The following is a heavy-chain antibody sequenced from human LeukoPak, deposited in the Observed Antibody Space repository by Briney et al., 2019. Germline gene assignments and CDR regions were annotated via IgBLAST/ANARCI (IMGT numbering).Heavy chain of an antibody. CDR1: GGSFSGYY. V-gene: IGHV4-34*01. CDR2: INHSGST. J-gene: IGHJ5*02. CDR3: ARGPYGAGISNWFDP. D-gene: IGHD3-10*01. Sequence: SETLSLTCAVYGGSFSGYYWSWIRQPPGKGLEWIGEINHSGSTNYNPSLKSRVTISVDTSKNQFSLKLSSVTAADTAVYYCARGPYGAGISNWFDPWGQGTLVIVSS.